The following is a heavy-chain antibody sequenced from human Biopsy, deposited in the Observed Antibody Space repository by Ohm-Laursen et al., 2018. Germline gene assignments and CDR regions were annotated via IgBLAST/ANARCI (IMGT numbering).Heavy chain of an antibody. CDR3: TKAGSQDGFDI. CDR2: ISGSGDTA. J-gene: IGHJ3*02. V-gene: IGHV3-23*01. D-gene: IGHD3-10*01. CDR1: GSTFASHA. Sequence: SLRLSCSASGSTFASHAMRWVRQAQGPGLERVSLISGSGDTAYYPDSVKGRFTISRDNSKNTLYLEMNSLRTEETAKYYCTKAGSQDGFDIWGPGTMVTVSS.